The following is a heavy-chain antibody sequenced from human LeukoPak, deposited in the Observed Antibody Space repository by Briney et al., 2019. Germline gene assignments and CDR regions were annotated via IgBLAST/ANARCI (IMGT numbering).Heavy chain of an antibody. Sequence: ASVKVSCKASGYTFTSYGISWVRQAPGQGLEWMGWISAYNGNTNYAQKLQGRVTMTTDTSTSTAYMELRSLRSDDTAVYYCARVRGDYVFDYFDYWGQGTLVTVSS. J-gene: IGHJ4*02. CDR3: ARVRGDYVFDYFDY. D-gene: IGHD4-17*01. V-gene: IGHV1-18*01. CDR2: ISAYNGNT. CDR1: GYTFTSYG.